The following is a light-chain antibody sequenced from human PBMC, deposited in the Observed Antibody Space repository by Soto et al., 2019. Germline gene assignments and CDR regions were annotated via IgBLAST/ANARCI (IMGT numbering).Light chain of an antibody. CDR3: QSYDSILYVYV. CDR2: GNN. V-gene: IGLV1-40*01. CDR1: SSNSGAGYD. Sequence: QSVLTQPPSVSGAPGQRVSISCTGSSSNSGAGYDVHWYQQVPGTAPKLLIYGNNNRPSGVPDRFSGSKSGTSASLAITGLHAEDEADYYCQSYDSILYVYVFGTGTKVTVL. J-gene: IGLJ1*01.